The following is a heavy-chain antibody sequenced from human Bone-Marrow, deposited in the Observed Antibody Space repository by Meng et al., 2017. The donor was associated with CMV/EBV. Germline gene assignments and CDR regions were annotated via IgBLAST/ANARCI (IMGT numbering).Heavy chain of an antibody. D-gene: IGHD3-3*01. CDR3: ARVLRSGYSTPYFDY. CDR2: IYPGDSDA. V-gene: IGHV5-51*01. Sequence: GESLKISCKGSGYIFTNYWIGWVRQIPGKGLEWMGIIYPGDSDARYSPSFQGQVTISADKSISTAYLQWSSLKASDTAMYYCARVLRSGYSTPYFDYWGQGTLVTVSS. J-gene: IGHJ4*02. CDR1: GYIFTNYW.